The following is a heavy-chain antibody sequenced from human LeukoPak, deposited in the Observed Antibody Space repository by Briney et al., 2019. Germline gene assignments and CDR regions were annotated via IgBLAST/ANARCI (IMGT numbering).Heavy chain of an antibody. CDR1: GFIFNSYG. CDR2: IRFDGSFK. J-gene: IGHJ4*02. D-gene: IGHD3-10*01. V-gene: IGHV3-30*02. CDR3: AEDRDNYGSFDY. Sequence: GGSLRLSCAASGFIFNSYGMHWVRQAPGKGLEWVAFIRFDGSFKYYADSVKGRFTISRDNSKNTLYLQMNSLRTEDTAVYYCAEDRDNYGSFDYWGQGTLVTVSS.